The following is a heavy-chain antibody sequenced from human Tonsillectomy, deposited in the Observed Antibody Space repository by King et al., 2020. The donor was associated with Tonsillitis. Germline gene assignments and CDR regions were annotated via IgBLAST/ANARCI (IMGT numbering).Heavy chain of an antibody. Sequence: VQLVESGGGVVQPGRSLRLSCAASGFTFSSYGMHWVRQAPGKGLEGVAVIWNNGSNKYYADSVKGRFTISRDNSKNTLYLQMNSLRAEDTAVYYCARGYYDGSGYYLVDYWGQGTLVTVSS. CDR2: IWNNGSNK. V-gene: IGHV3-33*08. D-gene: IGHD3-22*01. J-gene: IGHJ4*02. CDR1: GFTFSSYG. CDR3: ARGYYDGSGYYLVDY.